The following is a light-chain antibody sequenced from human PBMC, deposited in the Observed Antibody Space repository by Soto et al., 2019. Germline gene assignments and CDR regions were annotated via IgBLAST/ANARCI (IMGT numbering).Light chain of an antibody. CDR1: QSLVYSDGYAY. V-gene: IGKV2-30*01. CDR2: KAS. CDR3: MQGTHWPPT. J-gene: IGKJ1*01. Sequence: DVVMTQSPLSLPVTLGQPASISCRSSQSLVYSDGYAYLNWFQQRPGQSPRRLIYKASNRDSGVPDRFSGSGSGSDFTLRSERVEAEDVGIYYCMQGTHWPPTFGRGTRVEIK.